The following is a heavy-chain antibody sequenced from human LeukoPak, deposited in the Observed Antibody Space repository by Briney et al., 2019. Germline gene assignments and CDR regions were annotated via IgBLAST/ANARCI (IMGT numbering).Heavy chain of an antibody. CDR1: GFTFSSYA. Sequence: GGSLRLSCAASGFTFSSYAMSWVRQAPGKGLEWVSGILDSGYSTYYANSVKGRFTISRDNAKNSLYLQMNSLRAEDTAVYYCAADYDSSGYYGITYAFDIWGQGTMVTVSS. V-gene: IGHV3-23*01. J-gene: IGHJ3*02. CDR3: AADYDSSGYYGITYAFDI. D-gene: IGHD3-22*01. CDR2: ILDSGYST.